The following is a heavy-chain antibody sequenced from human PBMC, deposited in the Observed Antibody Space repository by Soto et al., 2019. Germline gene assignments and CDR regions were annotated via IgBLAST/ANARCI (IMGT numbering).Heavy chain of an antibody. CDR2: ISSSSSTI. CDR1: GFTFSSYS. V-gene: IGHV3-48*01. J-gene: IGHJ6*03. D-gene: IGHD4-17*01. Sequence: PGGSLRLSCAASGFTFSSYSMNWVRQAPGKWLEWVSYISSSSSTIYYADSVKGRFTISRDNAKNSLYLQMNSLRAEDTAVYYCARENVRDYGDYRTDYYYYYMDVWGKGTTVTVSS. CDR3: ARENVRDYGDYRTDYYYYYMDV.